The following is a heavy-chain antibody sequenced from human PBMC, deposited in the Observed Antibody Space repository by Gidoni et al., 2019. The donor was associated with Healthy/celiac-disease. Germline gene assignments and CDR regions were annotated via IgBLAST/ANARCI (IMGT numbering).Heavy chain of an antibody. J-gene: IGHJ4*02. CDR1: GFTFSSYD. V-gene: IGHV3-23*01. CDR2: ISGSVGST. CDR3: AKWFREVAGAYYFDY. D-gene: IGHD6-19*01. Sequence: EVQLLESGGGLVQPGGSLRLSCAASGFTFSSYDMSWVRQAPGKGLEWVSAISGSVGSTYYADSVKGRFTISRDNSKNTLYLQMNSLRAEDTAVYYCAKWFREVAGAYYFDYWGQGTLVTVTS.